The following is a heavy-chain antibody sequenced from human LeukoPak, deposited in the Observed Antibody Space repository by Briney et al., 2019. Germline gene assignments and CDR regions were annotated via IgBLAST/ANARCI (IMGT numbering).Heavy chain of an antibody. J-gene: IGHJ4*02. V-gene: IGHV3-9*03. D-gene: IGHD4-17*01. CDR2: ISWNSGSI. CDR3: AKDYGDYFLGFDY. Sequence: GRSLRLSCAASGFTFDDYAMHWVRQAPGKGLEWVSGISWNSGSIGYADSVKGRFTISRDNAKNSLYLQMNSLRAEDMALYYCAKDYGDYFLGFDYWGRGTLVTVSS. CDR1: GFTFDDYA.